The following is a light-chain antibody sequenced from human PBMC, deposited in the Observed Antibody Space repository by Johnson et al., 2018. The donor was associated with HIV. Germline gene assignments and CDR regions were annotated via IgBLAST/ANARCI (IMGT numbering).Light chain of an antibody. J-gene: IGLJ1*01. CDR3: GTWDSRLRTGF. V-gene: IGLV1-51*02. Sequence: QSVLTQPPSVSAAPGRRVTVSCSGRSSNIGDHSVSWFQHLPGAAPKLLIHDNDRRPSGVPDRFSGSQSGTSATLAITRLQSGDEAEYYCGTWDSRLRTGFFGTGTKVTVL. CDR1: SSNIGDHS. CDR2: DND.